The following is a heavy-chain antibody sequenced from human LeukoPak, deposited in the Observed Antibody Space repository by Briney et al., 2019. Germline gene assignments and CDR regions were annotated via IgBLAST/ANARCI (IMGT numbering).Heavy chain of an antibody. CDR1: GFTFRIYE. J-gene: IGHJ4*02. CDR3: ARDRGSRSNSPYYFDY. V-gene: IGHV3-48*03. Sequence: GGSLRLSCAASGFTFRIYELHWVRQAPGKGLEWVSYITSSGDGVYYAHSVRGRFAISRDNAKDSLYLEMNSLRAEDTAVYYCARDRGSRSNSPYYFDYWGQGALVTVSS. CDR2: ITSSGDGV. D-gene: IGHD4-11*01.